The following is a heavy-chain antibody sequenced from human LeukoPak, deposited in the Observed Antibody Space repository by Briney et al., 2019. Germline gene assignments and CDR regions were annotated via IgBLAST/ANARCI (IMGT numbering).Heavy chain of an antibody. V-gene: IGHV4-4*07. CDR1: GGSISSYY. J-gene: IGHJ4*02. CDR3: ARAPPSIAAVGLLDS. Sequence: SETLSLTCTVSGGSISSYYWSWIRQPAGKGLEWIGRIYTSGSTNYNPSLKSRVTISIDTSRNQFSLKLSSVTAADTAVYYCARAPPSIAAVGLLDSWGQGTLVTVSS. CDR2: IYTSGST. D-gene: IGHD6-13*01.